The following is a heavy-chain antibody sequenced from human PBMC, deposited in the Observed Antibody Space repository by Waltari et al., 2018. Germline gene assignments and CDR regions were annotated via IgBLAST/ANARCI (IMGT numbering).Heavy chain of an antibody. V-gene: IGHV1-69*08. J-gene: IGHJ5*02. CDR2: IIPILGIA. D-gene: IGHD6-6*01. CDR3: ARDFGSSNWFDH. Sequence: QVQLVQSGAEVKKPGSSVKVSCKASGGTFSSYTISWVRQAPGQGLEWMGRIIPILGIANYAQKFQGRVTITADKSTSTAYMELSSLRSEDTAVYYCARDFGSSNWFDHWGQGTLVTVSS. CDR1: GGTFSSYT.